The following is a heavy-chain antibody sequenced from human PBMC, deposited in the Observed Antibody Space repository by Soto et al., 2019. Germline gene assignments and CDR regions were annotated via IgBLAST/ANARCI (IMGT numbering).Heavy chain of an antibody. CDR3: AREGGWETNWFDP. V-gene: IGHV3-30-3*01. J-gene: IGHJ5*02. Sequence: PGGSLRLSCAASGFTFSSYAMHWVRQAPGKGLEWVAVISYDGSNKYYADSVKGRFTISRDNSKNTLYLQMNSLRAEDTAVYYCAREGGWETNWFDPWGQGTLVPVSS. D-gene: IGHD1-26*01. CDR1: GFTFSSYA. CDR2: ISYDGSNK.